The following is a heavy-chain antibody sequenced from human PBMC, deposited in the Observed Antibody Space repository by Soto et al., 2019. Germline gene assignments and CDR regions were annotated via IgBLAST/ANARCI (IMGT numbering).Heavy chain of an antibody. V-gene: IGHV3-30*03. D-gene: IGHD2-15*01. CDR3: ASGGMVVAATPFY. CDR1: GFTFSSYG. CDR2: ISYDGSNK. Sequence: QVQLVESGGGVVQPGRSLRLSCAASGFTFSSYGMHWVRQAPGKGLEWVAVISYDGSNKYYADSVKGRFTISRDNSKNTLYLQMNSLRAEDTAVYYCASGGMVVAATPFYWGQGTMVTVSS. J-gene: IGHJ4*02.